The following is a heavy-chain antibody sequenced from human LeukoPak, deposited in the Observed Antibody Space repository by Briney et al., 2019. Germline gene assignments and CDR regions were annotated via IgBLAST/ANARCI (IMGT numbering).Heavy chain of an antibody. CDR3: AGAPRSSGYYLPDAFDI. CDR1: GYTLTELS. D-gene: IGHD3-22*01. Sequence: GASVKVSCKVSGYTLTELSMHWVRQAPGKGLEWMGGFDPEDGETIYAQKFQGRVTMTEDTSTDTAYMELSSLRSEDTAVYYCAGAPRSSGYYLPDAFDIWGQGTMVTVSS. CDR2: FDPEDGET. J-gene: IGHJ3*02. V-gene: IGHV1-24*01.